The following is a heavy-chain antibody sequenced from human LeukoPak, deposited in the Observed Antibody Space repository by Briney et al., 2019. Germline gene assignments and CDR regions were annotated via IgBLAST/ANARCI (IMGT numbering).Heavy chain of an antibody. Sequence: GGSLRLSCAASGFTFSNYAMNWVRQAPGKGLEWVSAISGSGGNTYYADSVKGRFTISRDNSKNTLYLQMNSLRAEDTAVYYCARKAYCSGGTCSHYYYVDVWGKGTTVTISS. CDR2: ISGSGGNT. J-gene: IGHJ6*03. D-gene: IGHD2-15*01. V-gene: IGHV3-23*01. CDR1: GFTFSNYA. CDR3: ARKAYCSGGTCSHYYYVDV.